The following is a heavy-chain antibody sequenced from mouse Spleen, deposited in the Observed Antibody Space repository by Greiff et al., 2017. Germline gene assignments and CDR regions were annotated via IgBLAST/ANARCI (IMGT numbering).Heavy chain of an antibody. CDR2: IYPGDGDT. D-gene: IGHD1-1*01. V-gene: IGHV1-80*01. CDR3: ARSHYYGSSLYAMDY. CDR1: GYAFSSYW. Sequence: VQLQESGAELVKPGASVKISCKASGYAFSSYWMNWVKQRPGKGLEWIGQIYPGDGDTNYNGKFKGKATLTADKSSSTAYMQLSSLTSEDSAVYFCARSHYYGSSLYAMDYWGQGTSVTVSS. J-gene: IGHJ4*01.